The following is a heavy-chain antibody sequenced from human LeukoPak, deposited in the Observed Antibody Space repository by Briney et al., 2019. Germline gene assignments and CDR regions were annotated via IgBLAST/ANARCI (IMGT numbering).Heavy chain of an antibody. Sequence: ASVEVSCKASGGTFSSYAISWVRQAPGQGLEWMGGIIPIFGTANYAQKFQGRVTITADESTSTAYMELSSLRSEDTAVYYCARDRSKLWFGEFPRGHFDYWGQGTLVTVSS. CDR1: GGTFSSYA. D-gene: IGHD3-10*01. J-gene: IGHJ4*02. CDR2: IIPIFGTA. V-gene: IGHV1-69*13. CDR3: ARDRSKLWFGEFPRGHFDY.